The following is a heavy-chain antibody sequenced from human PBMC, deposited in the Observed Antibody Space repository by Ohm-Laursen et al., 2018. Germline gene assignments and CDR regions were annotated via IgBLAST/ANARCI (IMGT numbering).Heavy chain of an antibody. CDR2: MNPNSGNT. Sequence: ASVKVSCKASGYTFTSYDINWVRQATGQGLEWMGWMNPNSGNTGYVQKFQGRVTMTRNTSISTAYMELSSLRSEDTAVYYCARARGNWKRDYYYAMDVWGQGTTVTVSS. J-gene: IGHJ6*02. CDR3: ARARGNWKRDYYYAMDV. CDR1: GYTFTSYD. V-gene: IGHV1-8*01. D-gene: IGHD1-1*01.